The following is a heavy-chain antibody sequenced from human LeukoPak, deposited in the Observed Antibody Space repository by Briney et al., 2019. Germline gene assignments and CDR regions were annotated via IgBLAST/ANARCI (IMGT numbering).Heavy chain of an antibody. Sequence: SVKVSCKASGGTFSSYAISWVRQAPGQGLEWMGGIIPIFGTANYAQKFQGRVTITADESTSTAYMELSSLRAEDTAVYYCARDTFPDFTIFGVGSHDAFDIWGQGTMVTVSS. J-gene: IGHJ3*02. CDR3: ARDTFPDFTIFGVGSHDAFDI. CDR1: GGTFSSYA. CDR2: IIPIFGTA. D-gene: IGHD3-3*01. V-gene: IGHV1-69*01.